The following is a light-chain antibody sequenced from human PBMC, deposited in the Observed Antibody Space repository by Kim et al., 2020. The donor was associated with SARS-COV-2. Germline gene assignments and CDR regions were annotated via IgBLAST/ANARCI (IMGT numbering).Light chain of an antibody. J-gene: IGLJ2*01. CDR3: AAWDDSLNGVV. Sequence: ELTQPPSASGTPGQRVTISCSGSSSNIGSNTVNWYQQLPGTAPKLLIYSNNHRPSGVPDRFSGSKSGTSASLAISGLQSEDEADYYCAAWDDSLNGVVFGGGTKVTV. CDR1: SSNIGSNT. V-gene: IGLV1-44*01. CDR2: SNN.